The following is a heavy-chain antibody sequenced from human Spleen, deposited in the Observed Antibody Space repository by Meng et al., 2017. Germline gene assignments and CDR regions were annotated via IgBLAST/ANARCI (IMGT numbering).Heavy chain of an antibody. Sequence: QAQLLQSGAEVKKPGASVWISCKASGYTSASYGISWFRQAPGQGLEWMGWFVSNADTYPAQKFQGRVTMTRDTHTSTVYMELRSLRSDDTAVYYCARVDMAGWELPNWGQGTLVTVSS. D-gene: IGHD1-26*01. CDR3: ARVDMAGWELPN. J-gene: IGHJ4*02. V-gene: IGHV1-18*01. CDR2: FVSNADT. CDR1: GYTSASYG.